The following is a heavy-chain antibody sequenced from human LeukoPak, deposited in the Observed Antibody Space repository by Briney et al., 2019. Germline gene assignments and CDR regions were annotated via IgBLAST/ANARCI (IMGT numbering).Heavy chain of an antibody. J-gene: IGHJ5*02. CDR1: GFTFSTYS. V-gene: IGHV3-21*01. CDR3: ARVEEAAAFNP. D-gene: IGHD6-13*01. CDR2: ISSSSSYI. Sequence: GGSLRLSCAASGFTFSTYSMNWVRQAPGKGLEWVSSISSSSSYIYYADSMKGRFTISRDNAKNSPYLQMNSLRAEDTAMYYCARVEEAAAFNPWGQGTLVTVSS.